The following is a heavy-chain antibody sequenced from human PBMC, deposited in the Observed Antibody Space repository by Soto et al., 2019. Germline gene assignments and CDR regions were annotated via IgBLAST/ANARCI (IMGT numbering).Heavy chain of an antibody. CDR1: GGSISSYY. D-gene: IGHD4-17*01. V-gene: IGHV4-59*08. CDR2: IYYSGST. J-gene: IGHJ4*02. Sequence: QVQLQESGPGLVKPSETLSLTCTVSGGSISSYYWSWIRQPPGKGLEWIGYIYYSGSTNYNPSLNSRVTISVDTSQNQFSRKLSSVTAADTAVYYCARRYGVYFDYWGQGTLVNVSS. CDR3: ARRYGVYFDY.